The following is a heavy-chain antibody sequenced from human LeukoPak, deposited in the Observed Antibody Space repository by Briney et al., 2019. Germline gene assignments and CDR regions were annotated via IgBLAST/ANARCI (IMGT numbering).Heavy chain of an antibody. Sequence: SETLSLTCAVYGGSFSGYYWSWIRQPPGKGLEWIGEINHSGSTNYNPSLKSRVTISVDTSKNQFSLKLSSVTAADTAVYYCARVGEMVTRCRYYYYYYMDVWGKGTTVTVPS. CDR2: INHSGST. V-gene: IGHV4-34*01. J-gene: IGHJ6*03. CDR3: ARVGEMVTRCRYYYYYYMDV. CDR1: GGSFSGYY. D-gene: IGHD4-23*01.